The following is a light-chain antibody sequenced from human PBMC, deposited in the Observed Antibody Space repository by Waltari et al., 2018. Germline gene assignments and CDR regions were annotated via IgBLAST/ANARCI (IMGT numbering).Light chain of an antibody. CDR1: GDDLENYNF. V-gene: IGLV2-23*02. CDR3: CSYTTSNTFV. Sequence: SDLTQPASVSGSPGQSVTISCTRVGDDLENYNFVSWYQQHPGKAPKLMIYEATKRPAGVSNRFAGSKSGNTASLTISGLQAEDEADYYCCSYTTSNTFVFGGGTKLTVL. J-gene: IGLJ2*01. CDR2: EAT.